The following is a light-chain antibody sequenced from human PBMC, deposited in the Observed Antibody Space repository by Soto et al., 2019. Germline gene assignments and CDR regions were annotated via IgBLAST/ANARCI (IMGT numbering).Light chain of an antibody. CDR3: QQFDNSQWT. J-gene: IGKJ1*01. CDR2: ASS. Sequence: LVLTQSPGTLSFSPGERATLSCSASQSFHSRYLSWYQHKLGQAPRLLIYASSNRATGIPDRFSGSGSGTDFTLTISRLETEDFAIYYCQQFDNSQWTFGQGTKVEI. V-gene: IGKV3-20*01. CDR1: QSFHSRY.